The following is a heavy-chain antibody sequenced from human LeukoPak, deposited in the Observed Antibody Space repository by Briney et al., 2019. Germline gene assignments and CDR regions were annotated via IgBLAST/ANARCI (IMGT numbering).Heavy chain of an antibody. CDR2: INPNSGGT. J-gene: IGHJ4*02. CDR1: GYTFTGYY. Sequence: GASVKVSCKASGYTFTGYYMHWVRQAPGQGLEWMGRINPNSGGTNYAQRFHGRVTMTRDTSNSTAYMELSRLRSDDTAVYYCARSLLGWELEDYWGQGTLVTVSS. CDR3: ARSLLGWELEDY. V-gene: IGHV1-2*06. D-gene: IGHD3-10*01.